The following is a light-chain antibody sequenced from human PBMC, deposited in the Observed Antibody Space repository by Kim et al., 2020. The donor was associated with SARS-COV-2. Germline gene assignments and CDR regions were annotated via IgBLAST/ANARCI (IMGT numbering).Light chain of an antibody. V-gene: IGLV3-19*01. CDR1: SLRSYY. CDR3: NSRDSSGNHVV. CDR2: GKN. Sequence: SSELTQDPAVSVDLGQTVRITCQGDSLRSYYASWYQQKPGQAPVLVIYGKNNRPSGIPDRFSGSSSGNTASLTITGAQAEDEADYYCNSRDSSGNHVVFGGGTKVTVL. J-gene: IGLJ2*01.